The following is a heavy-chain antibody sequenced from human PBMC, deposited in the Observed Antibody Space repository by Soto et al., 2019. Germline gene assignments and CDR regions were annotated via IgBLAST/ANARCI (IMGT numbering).Heavy chain of an antibody. D-gene: IGHD5-12*01. CDR1: GGSFSGYY. V-gene: IGHV4-34*01. CDR3: ARITQGYGDSYYFDY. CDR2: INHSGST. Sequence: PXATLSLSCAVYGGSFSGYYWSWIRQPPGKGLEWIGEINHSGSTNYNPSLKSRVTISVDTSKNQFSLKLSSVTAADTAVYYCARITQGYGDSYYFDYWGQGTLVTVSS. J-gene: IGHJ4*02.